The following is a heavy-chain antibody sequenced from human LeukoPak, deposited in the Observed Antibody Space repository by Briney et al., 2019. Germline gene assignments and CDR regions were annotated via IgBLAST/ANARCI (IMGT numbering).Heavy chain of an antibody. D-gene: IGHD3-10*01. CDR2: INPNGGGT. Sequence: ASVKVSCKASGYXFTGYYMHWVRQAPGQGLEWMGWINPNGGGTNYAQKFQGRVTMTRDTSITTAYMELSRLTSDDTAVYYCARDSMIRGVPNWFDPWGQGTLVTVSS. J-gene: IGHJ5*02. CDR3: ARDSMIRGVPNWFDP. CDR1: GYXFTGYY. V-gene: IGHV1-2*02.